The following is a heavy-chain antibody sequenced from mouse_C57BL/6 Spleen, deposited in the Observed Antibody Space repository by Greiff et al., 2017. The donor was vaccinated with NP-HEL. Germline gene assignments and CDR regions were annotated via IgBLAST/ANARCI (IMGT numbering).Heavy chain of an antibody. CDR2: IWSGGST. CDR3: AITYGTYFDY. D-gene: IGHD1-1*01. CDR1: GFSLTSYG. V-gene: IGHV2-4*01. J-gene: IGHJ2*01. Sequence: VQLQQSGPGLVQPSQSLSITCTVSGFSLTSYGVHWVRQPPGKGLEWLGVIWSGGSTDYNAAFISRLSISKDNSKSQVFFKMNSLQADDTAIYYCAITYGTYFDYWGQGTTLTVSS.